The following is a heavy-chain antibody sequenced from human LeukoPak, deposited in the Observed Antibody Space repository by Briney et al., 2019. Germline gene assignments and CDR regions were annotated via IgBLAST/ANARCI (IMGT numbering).Heavy chain of an antibody. V-gene: IGHV4-4*07. CDR2: FYSSGST. D-gene: IGHD1-14*01. CDR3: ASEGIRDYYYYIMDV. Sequence: PSETLSLTCTVSGGSMSDYYWSWIRQPAGKGLEWIGRFYSSGSTNYNPSLKSRVTLSVDISKNQFSLNLSSVTAADTAEYYCASEGIRDYYYYIMDVWGKGTTVTISS. J-gene: IGHJ6*03. CDR1: GGSMSDYY.